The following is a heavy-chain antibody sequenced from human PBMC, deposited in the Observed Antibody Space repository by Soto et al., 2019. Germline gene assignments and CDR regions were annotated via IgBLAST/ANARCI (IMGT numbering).Heavy chain of an antibody. J-gene: IGHJ4*02. Sequence: GESLKISCAASGFTFTKSGMSWVRQAPGKGLEWVAGIGGSGRKTYYADSVKGRFSISRDNSKNSLFLQMNSLSADDTAIYYCAKDGLSDSPSAIDYWGRGTLVTVSS. CDR3: AKDGLSDSPSAIDY. D-gene: IGHD6-13*01. CDR2: IGGSGRKT. CDR1: GFTFTKSG. V-gene: IGHV3-23*01.